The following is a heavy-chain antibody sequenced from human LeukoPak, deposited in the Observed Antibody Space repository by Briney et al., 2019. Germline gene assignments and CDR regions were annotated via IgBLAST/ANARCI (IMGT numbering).Heavy chain of an antibody. CDR3: AREGPKKEAVAMVAYDY. Sequence: ASVKVSCKASGYILTSYAMHWVRQAPGQRVEWMGWMNARNDHTKYSQKFQGRVTITRDTSASTAYMELSSLRSEDTAVYDCAREGPKKEAVAMVAYDYWGQGTLVTVPS. CDR2: MNARNDHT. D-gene: IGHD6-19*01. J-gene: IGHJ4*02. V-gene: IGHV1-3*01. CDR1: GYILTSYA.